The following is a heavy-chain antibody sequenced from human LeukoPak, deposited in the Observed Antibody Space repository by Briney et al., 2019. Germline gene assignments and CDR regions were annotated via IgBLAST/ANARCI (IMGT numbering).Heavy chain of an antibody. Sequence: SETLSLTCTVSGGSISSGSYYWSWIRQPAGKGLEWIGRIYTSGSTNYNPSLKSRVTISVDTSKNQFSLKLSSVTAADTAVYYCARDPARGIAVAGTDRWGQGTLVTVSS. V-gene: IGHV4-61*02. CDR2: IYTSGST. CDR3: ARDPARGIAVAGTDR. D-gene: IGHD6-19*01. CDR1: GGSISSGSYY. J-gene: IGHJ5*02.